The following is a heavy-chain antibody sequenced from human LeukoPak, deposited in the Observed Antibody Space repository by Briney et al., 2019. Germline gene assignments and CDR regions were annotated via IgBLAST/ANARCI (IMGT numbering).Heavy chain of an antibody. CDR3: AKDDLTVTTFYFDT. D-gene: IGHD4-17*01. CDR1: GFTFSSYW. J-gene: IGHJ4*02. CDR2: IKQDGSEK. Sequence: GGSLRLSCAASGFTFSSYWMSWVRQAPGKGLEWVANIKQDGSEKYYVDSVKGRFTISRDNSKNTLFLQMNSLRTEDTATYYCAKDDLTVTTFYFDTWGQGTLVTVSS. V-gene: IGHV3-7*01.